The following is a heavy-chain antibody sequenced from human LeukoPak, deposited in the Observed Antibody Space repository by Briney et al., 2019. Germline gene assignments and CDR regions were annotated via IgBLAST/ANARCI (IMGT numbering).Heavy chain of an antibody. CDR2: IYSGGST. D-gene: IGHD3-10*01. CDR1: GFTVSSNY. Sequence: GGSLRLSCAASGFTVSSNYMSWVRQAPGKGLEWVSVIYSGGSTYYADSVKGRFTISRDNSKNTLYLQMTSLRAEDTAVYYCASGSGSYRTPYYYMDVWGTGTTVTVSS. CDR3: ASGSGSYRTPYYYMDV. V-gene: IGHV3-53*01. J-gene: IGHJ6*03.